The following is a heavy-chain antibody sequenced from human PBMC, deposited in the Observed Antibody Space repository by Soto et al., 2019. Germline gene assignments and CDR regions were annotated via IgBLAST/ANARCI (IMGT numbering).Heavy chain of an antibody. CDR3: AKVEAYYYDSSGYWVY. Sequence: PGGSLRLSCAASGFTFSSYAMSWVRQAPGKGLEWVSAISGSGGSTYYADSVKGRFTISRDNSKNTLYLQMNSLRAEDTAVYYCAKVEAYYYDSSGYWVYWGQGTLVTVSS. J-gene: IGHJ4*02. CDR2: ISGSGGST. D-gene: IGHD3-22*01. CDR1: GFTFSSYA. V-gene: IGHV3-23*01.